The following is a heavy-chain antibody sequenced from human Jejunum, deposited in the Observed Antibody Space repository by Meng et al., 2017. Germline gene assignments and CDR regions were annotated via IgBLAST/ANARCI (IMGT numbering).Heavy chain of an antibody. Sequence: QGPVQESGPGLVRPSATLSLTCTVSGGSVSSAAYYWNWIRQPPGKGLEWIGYIYYSGGTTYSPSLNSRVTISIDTAKNQVSLKVSSVTAADTAVYYCAHSSSSSSFGFDYWGQGTLVTVSS. V-gene: IGHV4-61*08. CDR2: IYYSGGT. CDR1: GGSVSSAAYY. D-gene: IGHD6-6*01. CDR3: AHSSSSSSFGFDY. J-gene: IGHJ4*02.